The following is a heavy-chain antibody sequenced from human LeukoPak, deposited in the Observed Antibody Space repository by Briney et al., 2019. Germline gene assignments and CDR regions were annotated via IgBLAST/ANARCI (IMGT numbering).Heavy chain of an antibody. D-gene: IGHD3-22*01. CDR1: GFTFSSYA. CDR3: AKVAWYYDSSGCFDY. V-gene: IGHV3-23*01. J-gene: IGHJ4*02. CDR2: ISGSGGST. Sequence: PGGSLRLSCAASGFTFSSYAMSWVRQAPGKGLEWVSAISGSGGSTYYADSVKGRSTISRDNSKNTLYLQMNSLRAEDTAVYYCAKVAWYYDSSGCFDYWGQGTLVTVSS.